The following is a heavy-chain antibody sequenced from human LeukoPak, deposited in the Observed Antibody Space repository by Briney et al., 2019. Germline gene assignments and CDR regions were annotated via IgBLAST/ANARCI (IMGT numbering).Heavy chain of an antibody. J-gene: IGHJ4*02. Sequence: GGSLRLSCAASGFTFSTYTMNWVRQAPGKGLEWVSSITGSSSYIYYADSMKGRFTISRDNAQNSLHLQMNSLRADDTAVYYCAKGSDFDYWGQGTLVTVSS. D-gene: IGHD1-26*01. CDR2: ITGSSSYI. V-gene: IGHV3-21*01. CDR3: AKGSDFDY. CDR1: GFTFSTYT.